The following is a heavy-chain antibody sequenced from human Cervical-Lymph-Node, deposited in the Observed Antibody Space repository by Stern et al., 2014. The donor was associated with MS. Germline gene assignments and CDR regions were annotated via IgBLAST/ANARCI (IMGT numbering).Heavy chain of an antibody. CDR2: ITGTSLYI. CDR3: VRARSTVAPYYFDN. J-gene: IGHJ4*02. V-gene: IGHV3-21*06. D-gene: IGHD3-10*01. Sequence: EVQLVESGGGLVKPGGSLRLSCATSGFTFINYHMNWVRQAPGKGLAWVSSITGTSLYINYADSVKGRFTISRDNARNSLSLQMNSLRAEDTAVYYCVRARSTVAPYYFDNWGQGTLVTVSS. CDR1: GFTFINYH.